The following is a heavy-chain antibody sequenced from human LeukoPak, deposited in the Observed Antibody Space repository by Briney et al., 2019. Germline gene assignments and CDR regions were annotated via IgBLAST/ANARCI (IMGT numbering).Heavy chain of an antibody. Sequence: GGSLRLSCAASEFTFRSYAMSWVRQAPGKGLEWVSAISGSGGSTYYADSVKGRFTISRDNSKNTLYLQMNSLRAEDTAVYYCASYDSSGYYHYFDYWGQGTLVTVSS. D-gene: IGHD3-22*01. CDR2: ISGSGGST. J-gene: IGHJ4*02. V-gene: IGHV3-23*01. CDR1: EFTFRSYA. CDR3: ASYDSSGYYHYFDY.